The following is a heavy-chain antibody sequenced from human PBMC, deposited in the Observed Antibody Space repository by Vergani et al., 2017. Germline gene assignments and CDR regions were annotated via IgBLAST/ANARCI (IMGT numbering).Heavy chain of an antibody. CDR1: GFTFSSYW. J-gene: IGHJ6*04. CDR2: IKQDGSEK. D-gene: IGHD6-6*01. Sequence: EVQLVESGGGLVQPGGSLRLSCAASGFTFSSYWMSWVRQAPGKGLEWVANIKQDGSEKYYVDSVKGRFTISRDNAKNSLYLQMNSLRAEDTAVYYCARVESAHSSSPGGDYYYGMDVWGKGTTVTVSS. V-gene: IGHV3-7*03. CDR3: ARVESAHSSSPGGDYYYGMDV.